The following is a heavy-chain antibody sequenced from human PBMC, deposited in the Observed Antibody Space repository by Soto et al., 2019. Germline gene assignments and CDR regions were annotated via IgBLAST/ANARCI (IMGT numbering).Heavy chain of an antibody. CDR3: ARDEGYCISTSCSGDWFDP. CDR1: GYTFTSYG. D-gene: IGHD2-2*01. J-gene: IGHJ5*02. V-gene: IGHV1-18*01. CDR2: ISAYNGNT. Sequence: QVQLVQSGAEVKKPGASVKVSCKASGYTFTSYGISWVRQAPGQGLEWMGWISAYNGNTNYAQKLQGRVTMTTETSTSTDYMELRSLRSDDTAVYYCARDEGYCISTSCSGDWFDPWGQGTLVTVSS.